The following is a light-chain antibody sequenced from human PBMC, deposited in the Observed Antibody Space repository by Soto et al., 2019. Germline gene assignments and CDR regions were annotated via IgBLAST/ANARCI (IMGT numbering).Light chain of an antibody. Sequence: EIVMPTSPATLSVSPGVRLTLSRRASQSVSSNLAWYQQKPGQAPRLLIYGASTRATGIPARFSGSGSGTDFTLTISSLEPEDFAVYYCQQGSNWPTFGPGTKVDIK. CDR3: QQGSNWPT. V-gene: IGKV3-15*01. CDR1: QSVSSN. J-gene: IGKJ3*01. CDR2: GAS.